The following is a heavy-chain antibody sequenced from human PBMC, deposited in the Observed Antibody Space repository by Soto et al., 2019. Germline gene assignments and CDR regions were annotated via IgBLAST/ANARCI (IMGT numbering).Heavy chain of an antibody. D-gene: IGHD6-25*01. V-gene: IGHV3-23*01. Sequence: EVQLLESGGGLVQPGGSLRLSCAASGFAFSRDVINWVLQAPGKGLEWVSAISGSGGNTFYADSVKGRFSISSDNSNNTLYLQMNSLRAEATALYYCATAHAAEYLDSWGQGTLVTVSS. J-gene: IGHJ4*02. CDR2: ISGSGGNT. CDR3: ATAHAAEYLDS. CDR1: GFAFSRDV.